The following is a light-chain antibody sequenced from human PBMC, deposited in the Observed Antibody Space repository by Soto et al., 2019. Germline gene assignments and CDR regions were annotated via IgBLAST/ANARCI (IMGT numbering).Light chain of an antibody. CDR2: DAS. V-gene: IGKV1-17*01. CDR1: QAIGND. CDR3: QHYSSVWT. Sequence: DIQMTQSPSSLSASVGDRVTITCRADQAIGNDLGWYHQKPGKAPNLLIYDASTLESGVPSRFSGSGSGTEFTLTISSLQPDDFATYYCQHYSSVWTFGQGTKVDIK. J-gene: IGKJ1*01.